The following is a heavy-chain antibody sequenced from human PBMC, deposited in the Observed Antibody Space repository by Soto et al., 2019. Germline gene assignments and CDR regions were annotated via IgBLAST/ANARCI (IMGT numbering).Heavy chain of an antibody. CDR1: GFTFRDHA. D-gene: IGHD5-12*01. Sequence: GGSLRLSCAASGFTFRDHAMHWVRQAPGKGREWLAIIWNDGSNKFYAGSVQGRFTISRDNSKNTVYLQMNTLSAEDTAVYYCARALFPDVDIYAMDVWGQGTTVTVS. CDR3: ARALFPDVDIYAMDV. J-gene: IGHJ6*02. V-gene: IGHV3-33*01. CDR2: IWNDGSNK.